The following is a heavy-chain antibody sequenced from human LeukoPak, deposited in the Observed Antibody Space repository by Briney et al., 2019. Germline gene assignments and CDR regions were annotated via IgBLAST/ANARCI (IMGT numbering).Heavy chain of an antibody. D-gene: IGHD6-13*01. CDR3: AKGGSSWYRWFDP. V-gene: IGHV3-23*01. J-gene: IGHJ5*02. CDR2: ISGSGGST. Sequence: GGSLRLSCAAFGFTLSSYAMSWVRQAPGKGLEWVSAISGSGGSTYYADSVKGRFTISRDNSKNTLYLQMNSLRAEDTAVYYCAKGGSSWYRWFDPWGQGTLVTVSS. CDR1: GFTLSSYA.